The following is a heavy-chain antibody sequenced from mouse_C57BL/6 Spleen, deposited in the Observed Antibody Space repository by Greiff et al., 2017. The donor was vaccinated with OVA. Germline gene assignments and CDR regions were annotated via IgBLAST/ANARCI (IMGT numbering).Heavy chain of an antibody. J-gene: IGHJ3*01. D-gene: IGHD1-1*01. CDR1: GYTFTDYN. CDR3: ARSDYYGSSPWFAY. Sequence: VQLQQSGPELVKPGASVKIPCKASGYTFTDYNMDWVKQSHGKSLEWIGDINPNNGGTIYNQKFKGKATLTVDKSSSTAYMELRSLTSEDTADDDWARSDYYGSSPWFAYWGQGTLVTVSA. CDR2: INPNNGGT. V-gene: IGHV1-18*01.